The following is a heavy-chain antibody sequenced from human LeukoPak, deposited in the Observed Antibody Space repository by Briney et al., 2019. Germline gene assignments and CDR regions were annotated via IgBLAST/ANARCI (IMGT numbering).Heavy chain of an antibody. CDR1: GFTFSSYS. CDR3: ARVHSSSWYFNL. V-gene: IGHV3-48*04. Sequence: GGSLRLSCAASGFTFSSYSMNWVRQAPRKGLEWVSYISSSSSTIYYADSVKGRFTISRDNAKNSLCLQMNSLRAEDTAVYYCARVHSSSWYFNLWGQGTLVTVSS. J-gene: IGHJ5*02. CDR2: ISSSSSTI. D-gene: IGHD6-13*01.